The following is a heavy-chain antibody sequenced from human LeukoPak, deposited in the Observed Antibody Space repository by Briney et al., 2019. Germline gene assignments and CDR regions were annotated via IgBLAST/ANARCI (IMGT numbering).Heavy chain of an antibody. CDR2: IIPIFGTA. Sequence: ASVKVSCKASGGTFSSYAISWVRQVPGQGLEWMGGIIPIFGTANYAQKFQGRVTITADESTSTAYMELSSLRSEDTAVYYCARDASGEGYSNYEYYFDYWGQGTLVSVSS. CDR1: GGTFSSYA. D-gene: IGHD4-11*01. J-gene: IGHJ4*02. V-gene: IGHV1-69*01. CDR3: ARDASGEGYSNYEYYFDY.